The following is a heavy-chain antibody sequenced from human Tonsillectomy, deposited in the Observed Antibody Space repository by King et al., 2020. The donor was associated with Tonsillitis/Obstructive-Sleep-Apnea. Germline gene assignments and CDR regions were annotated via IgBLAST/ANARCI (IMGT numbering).Heavy chain of an antibody. D-gene: IGHD1-26*01. Sequence: VQLVESGAEVKEPGASMKVSCKASGYTFTNYYIHWMRQAPGQGLEWMGMIDPSGSTTTYAQKLQGRVTMTRDTSTSTVFMELSSLRSEVTAIYYCAGDLVGHTGLGYWGQGTLITVSS. CDR1: GYTFTNYY. V-gene: IGHV1-46*04. CDR3: AGDLVGHTGLGY. J-gene: IGHJ4*02. CDR2: IDPSGSTT.